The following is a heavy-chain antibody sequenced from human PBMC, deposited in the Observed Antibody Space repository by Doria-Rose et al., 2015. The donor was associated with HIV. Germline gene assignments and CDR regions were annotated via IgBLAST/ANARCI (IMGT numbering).Heavy chain of an antibody. V-gene: IGHV4-61*02. Sequence: QVQLQESGPGLVKPSQTLSLTCSVSGAPINSGSYHWSWIRQPAGQGLEWIGRIYFRGSTYYNPSLTSRVTISVDTSKNQFPLRLSSVTAADTAVYYCARDGYYGSSYYLDYWGQGTLVTVSS. CDR3: ARDGYYGSSYYLDY. D-gene: IGHD3-10*01. J-gene: IGHJ4*02. CDR1: GAPINSGSYH. CDR2: IYFRGST.